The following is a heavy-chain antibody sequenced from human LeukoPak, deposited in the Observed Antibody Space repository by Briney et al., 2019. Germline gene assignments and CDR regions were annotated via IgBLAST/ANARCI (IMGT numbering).Heavy chain of an antibody. J-gene: IGHJ4*02. Sequence: GGSLRLSCAASGFTFSSYAMSWVRQAPGKGLEWVSAISGGGGSTYYADSVKGRFTISRDNSKNTLYLQMNSLRAEDTAVYYCAKDFEGSGWYRQPPLDYWGQGTLVTVSS. CDR3: AKDFEGSGWYRQPPLDY. CDR2: ISGGGGST. CDR1: GFTFSSYA. D-gene: IGHD6-19*01. V-gene: IGHV3-23*01.